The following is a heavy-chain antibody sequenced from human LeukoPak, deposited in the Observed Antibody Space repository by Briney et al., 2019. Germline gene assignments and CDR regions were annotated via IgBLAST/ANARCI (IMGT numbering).Heavy chain of an antibody. V-gene: IGHV3-30*02. CDR3: AKDLRSRIAAAGAPDY. CDR1: GFTFSSYG. CDR2: IRYDGGNQ. D-gene: IGHD6-13*01. J-gene: IGHJ4*02. Sequence: GGSLRLSCAASGFTFSSYGMHWVRQTPGKGLECVAFIRYDGGNQYYTDSVKGRFTISRDNSKNTIYLQMNSLRAEDTAVYYCAKDLRSRIAAAGAPDYWGQGTLVTVSS.